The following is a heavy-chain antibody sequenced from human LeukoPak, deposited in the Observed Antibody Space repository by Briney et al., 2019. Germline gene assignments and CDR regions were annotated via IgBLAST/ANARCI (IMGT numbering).Heavy chain of an antibody. D-gene: IGHD2-15*01. J-gene: IGHJ4*02. CDR2: ITSSGTV. CDR1: GFTFSNYS. Sequence: PGGSLRLSCAASGFTFSNYSMNWVRQAPGKGLEWVSYITSSGTVYYAGSVKGRFTISRDNAKNSLFLQMNSLRAEDTAVHYCARDYCSGPKCYFIDYWGQGALVTVSS. V-gene: IGHV3-48*04. CDR3: ARDYCSGPKCYFIDY.